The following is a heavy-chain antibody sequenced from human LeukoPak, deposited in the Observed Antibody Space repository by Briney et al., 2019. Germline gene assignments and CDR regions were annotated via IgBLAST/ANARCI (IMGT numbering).Heavy chain of an antibody. CDR2: IIPIFGTA. V-gene: IGHV1-69*06. J-gene: IGHJ4*02. Sequence: ASVKVSCKASGGTFSSYAISWVRQAPGQGLEWMGVIIPIFGTANYAQKFQGRVTITADKSTSTAYMELSSLRSEDTAVYYCARDRDTAMVFDYWGQGTLVTVSS. CDR1: GGTFSSYA. CDR3: ARDRDTAMVFDY. D-gene: IGHD5-18*01.